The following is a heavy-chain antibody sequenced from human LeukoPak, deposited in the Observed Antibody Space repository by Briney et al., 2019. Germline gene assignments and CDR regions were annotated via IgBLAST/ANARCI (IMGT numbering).Heavy chain of an antibody. Sequence: PGGSLRLSCAASGFTFSGFYMNWVRQAPGKGLEWVSTISGSTIYIYYADSVKGRFTIPRDNAKNSLSLQMNSLRAEDTAVYYCARVRCSRGTCYLDYWGQGTLVTVSS. CDR1: GFTFSGFY. CDR3: ARVRCSRGTCYLDY. D-gene: IGHD2-15*01. V-gene: IGHV3-21*06. CDR2: ISGSTIYI. J-gene: IGHJ4*02.